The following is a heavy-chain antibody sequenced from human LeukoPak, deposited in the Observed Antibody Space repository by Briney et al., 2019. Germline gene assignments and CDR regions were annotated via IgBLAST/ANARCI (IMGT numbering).Heavy chain of an antibody. CDR3: ARGLPTYCSGGSCQTYIKQMNWFDP. V-gene: IGHV1-2*02. CDR2: INPNSGGT. Sequence: GASVKVSCKASGYTFTGYYMHWGRQAPGQGLEWMGWINPNSGGTNYAQKFQGRVTMTRDTSISTAYMELSRLRSDDTAVYYCARGLPTYCSGGSCQTYIKQMNWFDPWGQGTLVTVSS. CDR1: GYTFTGYY. J-gene: IGHJ5*02. D-gene: IGHD2-15*01.